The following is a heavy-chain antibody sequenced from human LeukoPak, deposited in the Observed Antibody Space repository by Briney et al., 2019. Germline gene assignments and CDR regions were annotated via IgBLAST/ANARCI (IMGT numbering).Heavy chain of an antibody. D-gene: IGHD4-23*01. J-gene: IGHJ5*02. CDR3: AKEQRPTVGYNWFDP. CDR2: ISCSGGST. V-gene: IGHV3-23*01. Sequence: GGSLRLSCAASGSTFSSYAVSWVRQAPGKGLEWVSAISCSGGSTYYADSVKGRFTISRDNSKNTLYLQMNSLRAEDTAVYYCAKEQRPTVGYNWFDPWGQGTLVTVSS. CDR1: GSTFSSYA.